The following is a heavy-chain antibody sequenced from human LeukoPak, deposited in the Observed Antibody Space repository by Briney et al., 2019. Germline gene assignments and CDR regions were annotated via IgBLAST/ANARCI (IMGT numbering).Heavy chain of an antibody. CDR1: GGTFSSYA. CDR3: AREQAAAGPNDAFDI. V-gene: IGHV1-69*13. J-gene: IGHJ3*02. Sequence: ASVKVSCKASGGTFSSYAMSWVRQAPGQGLEWMGGIIPIFGTANYAQKFQGRVTITADESTSTAYMELSSLRSEDTAVYYCAREQAAAGPNDAFDIWGQGTMVTVSS. D-gene: IGHD6-13*01. CDR2: IIPIFGTA.